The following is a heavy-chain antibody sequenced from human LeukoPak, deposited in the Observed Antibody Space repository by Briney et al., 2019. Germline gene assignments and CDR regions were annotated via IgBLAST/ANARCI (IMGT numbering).Heavy chain of an antibody. Sequence: PGGSLRLSCAASGFTFSSYSMNWVRQAPGKGLEWVSSISSSSSYIYYADSVKGRFTISRDNAKNSLYLQMNSLRAEDTAVYFCVRPELPGWSVLFDFWGQGTLVTVSS. CDR3: VRPELPGWSVLFDF. CDR1: GFTFSSYS. V-gene: IGHV3-21*01. D-gene: IGHD2-15*01. CDR2: ISSSSSYI. J-gene: IGHJ4*02.